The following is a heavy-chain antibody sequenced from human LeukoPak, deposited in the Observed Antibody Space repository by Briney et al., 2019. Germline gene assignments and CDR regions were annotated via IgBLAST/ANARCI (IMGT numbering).Heavy chain of an antibody. J-gene: IGHJ6*02. D-gene: IGHD2-15*01. CDR1: GGTFSSYA. CDR2: IIPIFGTA. V-gene: IGHV1-69*13. Sequence: ASVKVSCKASGGTFSSYAISWVRQAPGQGLEWMGGIIPIFGTANYAQKFQGRVTITADESTSTAYMELSSLRSEDTAVYHCASPRYCSGGSCYDYYYGMDVWGQGTTVTVSS. CDR3: ASPRYCSGGSCYDYYYGMDV.